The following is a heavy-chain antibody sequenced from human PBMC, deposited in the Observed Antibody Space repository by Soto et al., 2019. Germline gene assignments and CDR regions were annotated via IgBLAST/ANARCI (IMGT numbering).Heavy chain of an antibody. Sequence: PSETLSLTCTVSGGSISSYYWSWIRQPPGKGLEWIGYIYYSGSTNYNPSLKSRVTISVDTSKNQFSLKLSSVTAADTAVYYCARHVSGITTVTLYDYWGQGTLVTVSS. D-gene: IGHD4-17*01. V-gene: IGHV4-59*08. CDR1: GGSISSYY. J-gene: IGHJ4*02. CDR3: ARHVSGITTVTLYDY. CDR2: IYYSGST.